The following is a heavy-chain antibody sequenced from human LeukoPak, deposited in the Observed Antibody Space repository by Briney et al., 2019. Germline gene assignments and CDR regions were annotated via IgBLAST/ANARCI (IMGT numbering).Heavy chain of an antibody. CDR1: GFTFSDYN. CDR3: ARAPDYMDV. Sequence: PGGSLRLSCAASGFTFSDYNMRWIRQAPGKGLEWVSSISRSGSTKYYADSVKGRFTISRDSAKNSLFLQMNSLRAEDTAVYYCARAPDYMDVWGKGTTVTISS. V-gene: IGHV3-11*04. J-gene: IGHJ6*03. CDR2: ISRSGSTK.